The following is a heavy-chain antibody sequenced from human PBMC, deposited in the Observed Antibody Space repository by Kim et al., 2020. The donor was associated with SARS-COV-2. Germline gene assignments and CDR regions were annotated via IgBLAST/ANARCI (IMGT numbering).Heavy chain of an antibody. Sequence: GGSLRLSCAASGFTFSSYSMNWVRQAPGKGLEWVSSISSSSSYIYYADSVKGRFTISRDNAKNSLYLQMNSLRAEDTAVYYCAKGRRDGYNWNDYWGQGTLVTVSS. V-gene: IGHV3-21*01. D-gene: IGHD1-1*01. CDR2: ISSSSSYI. CDR3: AKGRRDGYNWNDY. CDR1: GFTFSSYS. J-gene: IGHJ4*02.